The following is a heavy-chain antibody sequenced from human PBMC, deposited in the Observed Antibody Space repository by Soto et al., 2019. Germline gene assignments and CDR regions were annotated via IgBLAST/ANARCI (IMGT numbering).Heavy chain of an antibody. Sequence: QVQLVQSGAEVKKPGSSVKVSCKASGGTFSSYAISWARQAPGQGLEWMGGIIPIFGTANYAQKFQGRVTITADESTSTAYMELSSLRSEDTAVYYCAREDYDILTGYYMSVSWGQRTLVTVSS. V-gene: IGHV1-69*01. D-gene: IGHD3-9*01. CDR3: AREDYDILTGYYMSVS. J-gene: IGHJ5*02. CDR1: GGTFSSYA. CDR2: IIPIFGTA.